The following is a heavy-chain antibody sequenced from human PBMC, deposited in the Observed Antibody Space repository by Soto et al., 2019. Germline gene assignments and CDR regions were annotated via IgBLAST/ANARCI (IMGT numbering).Heavy chain of an antibody. J-gene: IGHJ4*02. CDR2: ISGSGST. V-gene: IGHV3-53*01. D-gene: IGHD3-10*01. Sequence: GGSLRLSCAASGFTVTSYYMNWVRQAPGKGPEWVSSISGSGSTFYAGSVKGRFTISRDNSKNTLYLQMNSLTAEDTAVYYCARATMVRGQTPINFFDCWGQGILVTVSS. CDR1: GFTVTSYY. CDR3: ARATMVRGQTPINFFDC.